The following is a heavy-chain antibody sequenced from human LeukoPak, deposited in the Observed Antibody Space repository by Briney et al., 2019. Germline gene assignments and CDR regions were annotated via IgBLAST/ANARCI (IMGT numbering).Heavy chain of an antibody. CDR3: AREKAAAVLWAGLDY. CDR1: GGTFSSYA. Sequence: SVKVSCKASGGTFSSYAISWVRQAPGQGLEWMGGIIPILGTANYAQKFQGRVTITADESTSTAYMELSSLRSEDTAVYYCAREKAAAVLWAGLDYWGQGTLVTVSS. D-gene: IGHD6-13*01. V-gene: IGHV1-69*13. CDR2: IIPILGTA. J-gene: IGHJ4*02.